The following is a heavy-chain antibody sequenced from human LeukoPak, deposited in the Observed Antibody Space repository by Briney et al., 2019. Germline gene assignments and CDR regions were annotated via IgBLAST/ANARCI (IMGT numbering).Heavy chain of an antibody. CDR2: IYYSGST. CDR3: ARLRYSSGNYFDY. CDR1: GGSISSYY. D-gene: IGHD6-19*01. V-gene: IGHV4-59*08. J-gene: IGHJ4*02. Sequence: SETLSLTCTVSGGSISSYYWSWIRQPPGKGLEWIGYIYYSGSTNYNPSLKSRVTISVDTSKNQFSLKLSSVTAADTAVYYCARLRYSSGNYFDYWGQETLVTVSS.